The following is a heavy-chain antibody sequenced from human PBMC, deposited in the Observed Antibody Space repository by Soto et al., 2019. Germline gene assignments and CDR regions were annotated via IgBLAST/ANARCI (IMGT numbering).Heavy chain of an antibody. Sequence: EVLLVESGGGLVQPGGSLKLSCEASGFVFKDSSIHWVRQASGKGLEWVGRIRDRAYNYATAYAASVKGRFTISRDDSNNKAYLQMDSLKTEDTAIYYCTRLISAAQDYWGQGTLVTSPQ. D-gene: IGHD3-10*01. J-gene: IGHJ4*02. V-gene: IGHV3-73*01. CDR2: IRDRAYNYAT. CDR3: TRLISAAQDY. CDR1: GFVFKDSS.